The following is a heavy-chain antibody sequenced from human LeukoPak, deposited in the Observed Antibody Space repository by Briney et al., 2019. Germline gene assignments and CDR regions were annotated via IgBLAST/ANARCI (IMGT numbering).Heavy chain of an antibody. V-gene: IGHV4-34*01. CDR1: GGSFSGYY. CDR3: ARHRAARPYYYYYMDV. CDR2: INHSGST. J-gene: IGHJ6*03. Sequence: SETLSLTCAVYGGSFSGYYWSWIRQPPGKGLEWIGEINHSGSTNYNPSLKSRVTISVDTSKNQFSLKLSSVTAADTAVYYCARHRAARPYYYYYMDVWGKGTTVTDSS. D-gene: IGHD6-6*01.